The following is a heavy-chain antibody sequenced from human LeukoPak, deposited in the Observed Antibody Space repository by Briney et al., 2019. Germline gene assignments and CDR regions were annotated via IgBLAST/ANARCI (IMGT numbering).Heavy chain of an antibody. CDR2: IYYSGST. V-gene: IGHV4-39*01. Sequence: SETLSLTCTVSGGSISSSSYYWGWIRQPPGKGLEWIGGIYYSGSTYYNPSLKSRVTISVDTSKNQFSLKLSSVTAADTAVYYCPYSSSWYDYWGQGTLVTVSS. CDR1: GGSISSSSYY. CDR3: PYSSSWYDY. J-gene: IGHJ4*02. D-gene: IGHD6-13*01.